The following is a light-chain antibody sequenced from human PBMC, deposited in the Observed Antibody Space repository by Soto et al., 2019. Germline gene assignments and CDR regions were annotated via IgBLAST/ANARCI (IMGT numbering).Light chain of an antibody. V-gene: IGKV1-39*01. CDR3: QHSYSTPYT. CDR1: QSISSY. J-gene: IGKJ2*01. Sequence: DIQMTQSPSSLSASVGDRVTITCRASQSISSYLNWYQQKPGKAPKLLIYAASSLQSGVPSRFSGSGYGTDFTLTISSLQPEEFATYYCQHSYSTPYTFGKGTKLEIK. CDR2: AAS.